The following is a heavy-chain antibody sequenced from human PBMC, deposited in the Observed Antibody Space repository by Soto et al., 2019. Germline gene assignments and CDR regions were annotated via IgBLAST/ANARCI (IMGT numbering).Heavy chain of an antibody. D-gene: IGHD2-15*01. Sequence: PSETLSLTCAVYGGSFSGYYWSWIRQPPGKGLEWIGEINHSGSTNYNPSLKSRVTISVDTSKNQFSLKLSSVTAAETAVYYCSRRNRYCSGGSCFRYYYMDVWGKGTTVTVSS. V-gene: IGHV4-34*01. CDR2: INHSGST. CDR1: GGSFSGYY. CDR3: SRRNRYCSGGSCFRYYYMDV. J-gene: IGHJ6*03.